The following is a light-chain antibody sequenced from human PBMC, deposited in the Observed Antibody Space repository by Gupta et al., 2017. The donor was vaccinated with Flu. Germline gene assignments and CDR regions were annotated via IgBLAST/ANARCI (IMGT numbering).Light chain of an antibody. J-gene: IGLJ3*02. CDR3: QGWDASIDHRV. Sequence: SWVMPQPPSVTEAPGTTARITRRGNNVGSKSVHWYQQTPGQAPVLVVHDDGHRPSGIPERFSGSNSGNTATLTSSGVEAGDEADYYCQGWDASIDHRVFGGGTKLTVL. CDR1: NVGSKS. V-gene: IGLV3-21*03. CDR2: DDG.